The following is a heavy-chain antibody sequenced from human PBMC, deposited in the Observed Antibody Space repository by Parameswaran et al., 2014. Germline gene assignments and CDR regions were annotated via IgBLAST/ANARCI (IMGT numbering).Heavy chain of an antibody. J-gene: IGHJ6*02. V-gene: IGHV6-1*01. CDR2: TYYRSKWYN. D-gene: IGHD2-2*02. Sequence: WIRQSPSRGLEWLGRTYYRSKWYNDYAVSVKSRITINPDTSKNQFSLQLNSVTPEDTAVYYCAREGGYCSSTSCYRFYYYGMDVWGQGTTVTVSS. CDR3: AREGGYCSSTSCYRFYYYGMDV.